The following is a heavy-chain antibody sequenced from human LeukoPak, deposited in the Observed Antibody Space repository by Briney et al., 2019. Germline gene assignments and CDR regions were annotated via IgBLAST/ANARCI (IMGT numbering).Heavy chain of an antibody. D-gene: IGHD1-14*01. CDR2: IYYSGST. Sequence: SETLSLTCTVSGGSVSSGSYYWSWIRQPPGKGLEWIGYIYYSGSTNYNPSLKSRVTISLDTSKNQFSLKLSSVTAADTAVYYVAKEAEISLPGWDNWFDPWGQGTLVTVSS. J-gene: IGHJ5*02. V-gene: IGHV4-61*01. CDR1: GGSVSSGSYY. CDR3: AKEAEISLPGWDNWFDP.